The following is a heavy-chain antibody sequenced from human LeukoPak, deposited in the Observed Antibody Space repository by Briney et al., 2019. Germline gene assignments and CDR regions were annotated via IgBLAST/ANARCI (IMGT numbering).Heavy chain of an antibody. V-gene: IGHV3-48*03. CDR3: AREWFDFDY. CDR1: GFTFSSYE. D-gene: IGHD3-22*01. CDR2: ISSSGSTI. Sequence: GGSLRLSCAASGFTFSSYEMNWVRQAPGKGLEWVSYISSSGSTIYYADSVKGRFTISRDNAKNSLYLQMNSVRAEDTATYYCAREWFDFDYWGQGILVTVSS. J-gene: IGHJ4*02.